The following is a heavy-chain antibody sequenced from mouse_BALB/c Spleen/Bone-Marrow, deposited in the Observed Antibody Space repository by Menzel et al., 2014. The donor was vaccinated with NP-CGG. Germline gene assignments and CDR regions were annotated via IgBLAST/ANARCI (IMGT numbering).Heavy chain of an antibody. J-gene: IGHJ2*01. Sequence: VQLQQSGSVLVRPGASVKLSCKASGYTFTSSWMHWAKQRPGQGLEWIGEIHPNSGNTNYNEKFKGKATLTVDTSSSTAYVDLSSLTSEDSAVYYCARSGFDYWAKAPLSQS. CDR1: GYTFTSSW. CDR2: IHPNSGNT. CDR3: ARSGFDY. V-gene: IGHV1S130*01. D-gene: IGHD4-1*01.